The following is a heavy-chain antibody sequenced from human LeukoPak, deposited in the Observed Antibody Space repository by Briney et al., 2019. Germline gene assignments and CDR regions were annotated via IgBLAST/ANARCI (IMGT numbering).Heavy chain of an antibody. Sequence: GGSLRLSCAASGLTFSTYGMSWVRQAPGKGLEWIGRSRNEGHSYSTDFAASVRGRASLSRDHSRNSLYLQINSLRTDDTAVYYCVALLRGIGYWGQGTLVTVSS. J-gene: IGHJ4*02. CDR1: GLTFSTYG. CDR2: SRNEGHSYST. CDR3: VALLRGIGY. D-gene: IGHD3-10*01. V-gene: IGHV3-72*01.